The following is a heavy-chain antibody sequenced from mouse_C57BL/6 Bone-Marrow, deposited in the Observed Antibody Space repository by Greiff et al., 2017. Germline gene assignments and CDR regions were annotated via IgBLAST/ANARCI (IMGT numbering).Heavy chain of an antibody. CDR3: AIRANYYYAMDY. Sequence: VQLQQPGAELVKPGASVKVSCKASGYTFTSYWMHWVKQRPGQGLEWIGRIHPSDSDTNYNQKFKGKATLTVDKSSSTAYMQLSCLTSEDSAVYYCAIRANYYYAMDYWGQGTSLTVSS. D-gene: IGHD3-1*01. J-gene: IGHJ4*01. CDR2: IHPSDSDT. CDR1: GYTFTSYW. V-gene: IGHV1-74*01.